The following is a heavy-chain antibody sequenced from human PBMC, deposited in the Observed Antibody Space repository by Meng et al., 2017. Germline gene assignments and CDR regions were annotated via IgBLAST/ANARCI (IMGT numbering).Heavy chain of an antibody. CDR2: LDPKHGNR. Sequence: PGAVVNCARNAPGCTVTDSDTNCVWMHPGHGLHGMGWLDPKHGNRVYAKKSPGRDTMTRYTSISTAYMELSSLRPEDTAVYYCARAPIAAAAYRWFDPWGQGTLVTVSS. CDR1: GCTVTDSD. CDR3: ARAPIAAAAYRWFDP. V-gene: IGHV1-8*01. D-gene: IGHD6-13*01. J-gene: IGHJ5*02.